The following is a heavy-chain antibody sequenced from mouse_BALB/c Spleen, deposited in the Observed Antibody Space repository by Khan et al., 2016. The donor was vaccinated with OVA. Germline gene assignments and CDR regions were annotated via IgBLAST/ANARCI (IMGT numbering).Heavy chain of an antibody. Sequence: QVQLKQSGPGLVAPSQSLSITCTISGFSLTNYGVHWVRQPPGKGLEWLVVIWSDGSTSYNSALKSRLIISEDNSKSQVFLKMNSLQTDDTAMYYCARQPYYHYYIMDYWGQGTSVTVSS. J-gene: IGHJ4*01. CDR2: IWSDGST. CDR3: ARQPYYHYYIMDY. V-gene: IGHV2-6-1*01. D-gene: IGHD2-10*01. CDR1: GFSLTNYG.